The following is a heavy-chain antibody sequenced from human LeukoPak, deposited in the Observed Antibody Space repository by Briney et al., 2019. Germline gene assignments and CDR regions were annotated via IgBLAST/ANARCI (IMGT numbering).Heavy chain of an antibody. CDR2: IRYDGSDK. CDR3: AKSIAVAGLAGGRTFDY. V-gene: IGHV3-30*02. CDR1: GFTFKNYG. Sequence: GGSLRPSCAASGFTFKNYGMHWVRQAPGKGLEWVAFIRYDGSDKYYADFVKGRFTISRDNSENTLYLQMNSLRPEDTAVYYCAKSIAVAGLAGGRTFDYWGQGTLVTVSS. D-gene: IGHD6-19*01. J-gene: IGHJ4*02.